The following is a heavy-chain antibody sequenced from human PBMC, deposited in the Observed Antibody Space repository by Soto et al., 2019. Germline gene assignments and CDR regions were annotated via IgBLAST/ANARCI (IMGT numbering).Heavy chain of an antibody. V-gene: IGHV1-2*02. CDR3: GRGRSGQIVVFY. J-gene: IGHJ4*02. D-gene: IGHD5-12*01. CDR2: VGPESGAT. CDR1: GYTFTGHY. Sequence: ASVKVSCKASGYTFTGHYIHWVRQAPEQGPEWMGEVGPESGATRYAQKFQGRVTMTMDMSITTVYMELSNLSPDDTAVYYCGRGRSGQIVVFYWGQGTPVTVSS.